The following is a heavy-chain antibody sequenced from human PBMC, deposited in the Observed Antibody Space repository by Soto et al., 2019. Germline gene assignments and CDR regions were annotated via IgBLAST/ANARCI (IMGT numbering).Heavy chain of an antibody. CDR3: ARYYYDSSGYYFNWFDP. CDR2: IYYSGST. CDR1: GGSISSYY. J-gene: IGHJ5*02. Sequence: PSETLSLTCTVSGGSISSYYWSWIRQPPGKGLEWIGYIYYSGSTYYNPSLKSRVTISVDTSKNQFSLKLSSVTAADTAVHYCARYYYDSSGYYFNWFDPWGQGTLVTVSS. D-gene: IGHD3-22*01. V-gene: IGHV4-59*08.